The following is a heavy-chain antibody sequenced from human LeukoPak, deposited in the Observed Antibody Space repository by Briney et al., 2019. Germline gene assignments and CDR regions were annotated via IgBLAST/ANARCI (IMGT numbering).Heavy chain of an antibody. Sequence: ASVKVSCKASGYTFTGYYMHWVRQAPGQGLKWMGWINPNSGGTNYAQKFQGRVTMTRDTSISTAYMELSRLRSDDTAVYYCARGLRFLEWLSPLHYWGQGTLVTVSS. D-gene: IGHD3-3*01. CDR3: ARGLRFLEWLSPLHY. J-gene: IGHJ4*02. CDR2: INPNSGGT. CDR1: GYTFTGYY. V-gene: IGHV1-2*02.